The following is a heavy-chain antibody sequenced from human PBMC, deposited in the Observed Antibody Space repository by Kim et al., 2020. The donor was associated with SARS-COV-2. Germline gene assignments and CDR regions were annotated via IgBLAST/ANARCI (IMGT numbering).Heavy chain of an antibody. J-gene: IGHJ4*02. Sequence: SETLSLTCAVYGGSFSGYYWSWIRQPPGKGLEWIGEINHSGSTNYNPSLKSRVTISVDTSKNQFSLKLSSVTAADTAVYYCASLPRGFGELSPYWGQGTLVTVSS. CDR2: INHSGST. V-gene: IGHV4-34*01. D-gene: IGHD3-10*01. CDR1: GGSFSGYY. CDR3: ASLPRGFGELSPY.